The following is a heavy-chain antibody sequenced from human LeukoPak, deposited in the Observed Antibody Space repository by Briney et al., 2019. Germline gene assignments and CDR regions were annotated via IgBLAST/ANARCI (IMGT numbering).Heavy chain of an antibody. CDR3: TGGELLHSFDY. CDR2: IKQDGSEK. J-gene: IGHJ4*02. V-gene: IGHV3-7*01. CDR1: GFTFNSFD. D-gene: IGHD1-26*01. Sequence: PGGSLRLSCAASGFTFNSFDMNWVRQAPGRGLEWVANIKQDGSEKYYVDSVKGRFTISRDNAKNSLYLQMNSLRAEDTAVYYCTGGELLHSFDYWGQGTLVTVSS.